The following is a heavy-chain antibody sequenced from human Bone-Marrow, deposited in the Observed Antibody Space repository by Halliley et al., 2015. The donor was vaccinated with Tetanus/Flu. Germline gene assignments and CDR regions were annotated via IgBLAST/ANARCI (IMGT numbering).Heavy chain of an antibody. D-gene: IGHD3-3*01. Sequence: TLSLTCTVSGGSVSRGSYYWSWNRQSPGKGLEWIGYIYHSGSTNYHPSLKSRVTISIDTSKNQFSLKLNSVTAADTAVYYCAREHYDFSSGLIIGTGYWGQGTLVTVSS. V-gene: IGHV4-61*01. CDR3: AREHYDFSSGLIIGTGY. CDR1: GGSVSRGSYY. J-gene: IGHJ4*02. CDR2: IYHSGST.